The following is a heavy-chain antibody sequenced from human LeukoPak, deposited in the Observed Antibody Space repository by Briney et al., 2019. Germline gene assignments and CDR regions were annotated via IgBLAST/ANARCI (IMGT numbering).Heavy chain of an antibody. D-gene: IGHD3-22*01. V-gene: IGHV1-2*02. CDR1: GYTFTGYY. J-gene: IGHJ1*01. CDR3: AREDYYDSSGYYKNKEYFHH. Sequence: ASVKVSCKASGYTFTGYYMHWVRQAPGQGLEWMGWINSNSGDTNYAQKFQGRVTMTRDTSISTAYMELSRLRSDDTAVYYCAREDYYDSSGYYKNKEYFHHWGQGTLVTVSS. CDR2: INSNSGDT.